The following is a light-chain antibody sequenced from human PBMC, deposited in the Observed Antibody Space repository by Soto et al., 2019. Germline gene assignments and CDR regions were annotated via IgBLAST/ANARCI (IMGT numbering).Light chain of an antibody. Sequence: QSVLTQPACVSGTTGESITISCTGTSSDVGAYNYVSWYQQYPGKAPKLIIYDVSNRPSGVSCRFSGSKSGNTASLTISELQAEDEADYYCNSYAGTSYDFGTGTNVTV. CDR2: DVS. CDR3: NSYAGTSYD. J-gene: IGLJ1*01. CDR1: SSDVGAYNY. V-gene: IGLV2-14*01.